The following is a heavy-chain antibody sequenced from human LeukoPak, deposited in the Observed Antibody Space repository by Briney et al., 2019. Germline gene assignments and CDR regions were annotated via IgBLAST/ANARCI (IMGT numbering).Heavy chain of an antibody. CDR3: AKDATPSSSNWDHFDS. Sequence: GGSLRLSCAASGFTFNIYAMSWVRQAPGKGLEWVSGIGGGDDIHYADSVKGRFTVSRDDSKNTVYLQMNSLRAEDTAIYFCAKDATPSSSNWDHFDSWGQGTLVTVSS. J-gene: IGHJ4*02. CDR2: IGGGDDI. D-gene: IGHD6-13*01. V-gene: IGHV3-23*01. CDR1: GFTFNIYA.